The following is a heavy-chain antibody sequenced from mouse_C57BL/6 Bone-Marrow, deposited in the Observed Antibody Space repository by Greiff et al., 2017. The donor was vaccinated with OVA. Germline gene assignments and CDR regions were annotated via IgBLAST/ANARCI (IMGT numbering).Heavy chain of an antibody. CDR1: GFNIKDDY. CDR3: TRAYGYDEAWFAY. D-gene: IGHD2-2*01. CDR2: IDPENGDT. Sequence: VQLKESGAELVRPVASVKLSCTASGFNIKDDYMHWVKQRPEQGLEWIGWIDPENGDTEYASKFQGKATITADTSSNTAYLQLSSLTSEDTAVYYCTRAYGYDEAWFAYRGQGTLVTVSA. V-gene: IGHV14-4*01. J-gene: IGHJ3*01.